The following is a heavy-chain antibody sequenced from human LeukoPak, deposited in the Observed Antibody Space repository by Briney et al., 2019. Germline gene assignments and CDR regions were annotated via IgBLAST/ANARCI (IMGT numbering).Heavy chain of an antibody. CDR3: ARDSSRHYYYYYMDV. Sequence: PSETLSLTCTVSGGSISSYYWSWIRQPAGKGLEWIGRIYTSGSTNYNPSLKSRVTMSVDTSKNQFSLKLSSVTAADTAVYYCARDSSRHYYYYYMDVWGKGTTVTISS. J-gene: IGHJ6*03. CDR1: GGSISSYY. V-gene: IGHV4-4*07. CDR2: IYTSGST.